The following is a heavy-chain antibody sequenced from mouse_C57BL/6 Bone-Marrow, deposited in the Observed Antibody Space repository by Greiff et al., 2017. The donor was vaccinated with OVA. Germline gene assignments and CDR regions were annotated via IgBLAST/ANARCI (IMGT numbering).Heavy chain of an antibody. J-gene: IGHJ2*01. CDR2: IYPRSGNT. V-gene: IGHV1-81*01. CDR3: ASAVVVPHFDY. Sequence: QVQLQQSGAELARPGASLKLSCKASGYTFTSYGISWVKQSTGQGLEWIGEIYPRSGNTYYNEKFKGKATLTADKSSSTAYMELRSLTSEDSAVYVCASAVVVPHFDYWGQGTTLTVSS. CDR1: GYTFTSYG. D-gene: IGHD1-1*01.